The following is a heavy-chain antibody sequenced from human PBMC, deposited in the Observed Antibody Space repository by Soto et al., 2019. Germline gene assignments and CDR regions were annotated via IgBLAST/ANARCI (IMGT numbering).Heavy chain of an antibody. CDR3: AREGVAPYYYYGMDV. J-gene: IGHJ6*02. Sequence: QVQLVQSGAEVKKPGASVKVSCKASGYTFTRSGISWVRQAPGQGLEWMGWISTYNGDTNYAQTFQGRVTMTTDTSTSKVYMELRSLRSDDTAVYYCAREGVAPYYYYGMDVWAQGTPVTVSS. D-gene: IGHD5-12*01. CDR2: ISTYNGDT. V-gene: IGHV1-18*01. CDR1: GYTFTRSG.